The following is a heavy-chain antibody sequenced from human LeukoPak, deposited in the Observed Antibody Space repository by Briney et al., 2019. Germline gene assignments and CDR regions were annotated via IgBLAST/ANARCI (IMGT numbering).Heavy chain of an antibody. V-gene: IGHV1-69*05. CDR1: GGTFSSYA. J-gene: IGHJ4*02. CDR3: ARDGGYYDSSGYYQYYFDY. Sequence: ASVKVSCKASGGTFSSYAISWVRQAPGRGLEWMGRIIPIFGTANYAQKFQGRVTITTDESTSTAYMELSSLRSEDTAVYYCARDGGYYDSSGYYQYYFDYWGQGTLVTVSS. D-gene: IGHD3-22*01. CDR2: IIPIFGTA.